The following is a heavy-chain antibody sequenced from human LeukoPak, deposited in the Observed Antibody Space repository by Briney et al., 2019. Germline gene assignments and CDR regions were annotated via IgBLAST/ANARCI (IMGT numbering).Heavy chain of an antibody. CDR3: ARDQSTQWELLLPRGPFIY. Sequence: GSLRLSCAASGFTFSSYAMSWVRQAPGKGLEWVSAISGSGGSTYYADSVKGRFTISRDNAKNSLYLQMNSLRDEDTAVYYCARDQSTQWELLLPRGPFIYWGQGTLVTVSS. J-gene: IGHJ4*02. CDR1: GFTFSSYA. CDR2: ISGSGGST. V-gene: IGHV3-23*01. D-gene: IGHD1-26*01.